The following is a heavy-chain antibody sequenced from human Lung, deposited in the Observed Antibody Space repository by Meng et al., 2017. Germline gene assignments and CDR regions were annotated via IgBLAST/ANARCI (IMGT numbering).Heavy chain of an antibody. V-gene: IGHV4-34*01. D-gene: IGHD4-11*01. CDR3: ARGPTTMAHDFDY. CDR1: VGSFSDYY. J-gene: IGHJ4*02. Sequence: QVHLQRWGEGLLKPSDTLSLPCVVSVGSFSDYYWSWIRQPPGKGLEWIGEINHSGSTNYNPSLESRATISVDTSQNNLSLKLSSVTAADSAVYYCARGPTTMAHDFDYWGQGTLVTVSS. CDR2: INHSGST.